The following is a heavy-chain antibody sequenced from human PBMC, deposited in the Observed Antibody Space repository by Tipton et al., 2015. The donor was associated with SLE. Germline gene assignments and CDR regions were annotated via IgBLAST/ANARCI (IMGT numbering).Heavy chain of an antibody. CDR1: GVSISVSHW. J-gene: IGHJ3*02. CDR2: VYHSGST. Sequence: SLRLSCAVSGVSISVSHWWSWVRQSPGKGLEWIGEVYHSGSTNYSPSLKSRVTISVDKSKNHFSMHLTSVTATDTAVYYCARRNYDVLTGYYDAFDIWGQGTRVTVSS. V-gene: IGHV4-4*02. D-gene: IGHD3-9*01. CDR3: ARRNYDVLTGYYDAFDI.